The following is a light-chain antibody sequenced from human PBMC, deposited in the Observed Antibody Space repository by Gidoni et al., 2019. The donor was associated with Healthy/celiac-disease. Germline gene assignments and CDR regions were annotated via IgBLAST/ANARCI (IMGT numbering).Light chain of an antibody. CDR2: GKN. CDR3: NSRDSSGNHLVV. CDR1: SLRSYY. Sequence: SSELTQDPAVSVALGQTVRITCQGDSLRSYYASWYQQNPGQAPVLVIYGKNNRPSGIPDRFSASSSGNTASLTITGAQAEDEADYYCNSRDSSGNHLVVFGGGTKLTVL. V-gene: IGLV3-19*01. J-gene: IGLJ2*01.